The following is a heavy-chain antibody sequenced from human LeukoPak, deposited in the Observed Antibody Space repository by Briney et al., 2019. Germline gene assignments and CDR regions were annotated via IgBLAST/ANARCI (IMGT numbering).Heavy chain of an antibody. J-gene: IGHJ4*02. Sequence: GGSLRLSCAASGFTFSSYWMHWVRQAPGKGLEYVSAISSNGGSTYYANSVKGRFTISRDNSKNTLYLQMGSLRAEDMAVYYCARDRYYYDSSGYYYWGQGTLVTVSS. CDR3: ARDRYYYDSSGYYY. V-gene: IGHV3-64*01. CDR1: GFTFSSYW. D-gene: IGHD3-22*01. CDR2: ISSNGGST.